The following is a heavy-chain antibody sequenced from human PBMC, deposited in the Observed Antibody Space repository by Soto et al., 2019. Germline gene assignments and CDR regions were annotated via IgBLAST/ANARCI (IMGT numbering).Heavy chain of an antibody. CDR2: INNGSSTI. Sequence: AGGSLRLSCAASGFTFNSYWMSWVRQAPGKGMEWVAYINNGSSTIYYADSVKGRFTISRDNAKNSLYLQMNSLRAEDTAVYYCASLGYCSGGSCYSGHYYYYMDVWGKGTTVTVSS. CDR3: ASLGYCSGGSCYSGHYYYYMDV. V-gene: IGHV3-48*01. CDR1: GFTFNSYW. D-gene: IGHD2-15*01. J-gene: IGHJ6*03.